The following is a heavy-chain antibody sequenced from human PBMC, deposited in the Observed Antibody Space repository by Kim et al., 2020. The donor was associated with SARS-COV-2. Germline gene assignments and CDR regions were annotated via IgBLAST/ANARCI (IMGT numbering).Heavy chain of an antibody. CDR3: ARYYDSSGYYEQSRNYFDY. J-gene: IGHJ4*02. Sequence: SRVTISVDTSKNQFSLKLSSVTAADTAVYYCARYYDSSGYYEQSRNYFDYWGQGTLVTVSS. V-gene: IGHV4-34*01. D-gene: IGHD3-22*01.